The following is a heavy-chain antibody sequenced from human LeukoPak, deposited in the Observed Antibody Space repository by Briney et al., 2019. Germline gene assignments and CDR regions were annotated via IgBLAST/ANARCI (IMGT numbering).Heavy chain of an antibody. V-gene: IGHV1-2*02. CDR3: ARSVPYSSPSSN. D-gene: IGHD6-13*01. CDR2: INPNTGDT. Sequence: ASVKVSCKALGYSFTGFYIQWMRQAPGQGLEWMGWINPNTGDTNSAPKFQGRITLTSDTSIRTAYMEISRLTSDDTAVYFCARSVPYSSPSSNWGQGTLVTVSS. CDR1: GYSFTGFY. J-gene: IGHJ4*02.